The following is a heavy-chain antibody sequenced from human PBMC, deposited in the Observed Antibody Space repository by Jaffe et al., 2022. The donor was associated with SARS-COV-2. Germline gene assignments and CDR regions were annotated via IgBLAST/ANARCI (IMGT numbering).Heavy chain of an antibody. V-gene: IGHV4-39*01. CDR2: INYGGST. CDR1: GGSFSSSTSY. CDR3: ADYRAGSMFDI. D-gene: IGHD4-4*01. J-gene: IGHJ3*02. Sequence: QVQLQESGPGLVKPSETLSLTCAVSGGSFSSSTSYWGWIRQPPGKGLEWIGSINYGGSTQYNPSLRSRVTISVDTSKSQFSLTLSSVTAADTAVYYCADYRAGSMFDIWGPGTMVTVSS.